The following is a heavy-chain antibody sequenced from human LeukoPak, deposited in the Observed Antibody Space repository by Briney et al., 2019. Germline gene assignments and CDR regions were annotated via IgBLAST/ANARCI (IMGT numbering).Heavy chain of an antibody. J-gene: IGHJ4*02. CDR1: GFTFSSYA. Sequence: GGSLRLSCAASGFTFSSYAMNWVRQAPGKGLEWVSSISGRSSYIYYSDSVNGRFTISRDNAKKSLFLQMNSLRAEDTAVYYCARHLSDDSGFYHLDYWGQGTLVTVSS. CDR3: ARHLSDDSGFYHLDY. CDR2: ISGRSSYI. V-gene: IGHV3-21*01. D-gene: IGHD3-22*01.